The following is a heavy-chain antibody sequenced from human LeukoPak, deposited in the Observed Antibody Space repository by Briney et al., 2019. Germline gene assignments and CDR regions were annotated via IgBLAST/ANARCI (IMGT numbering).Heavy chain of an antibody. CDR3: ATGIVGATWDWFDP. CDR1: GFTFSSYG. D-gene: IGHD1-26*01. Sequence: PGGSLRLSCAASGFTFSSYGMHWVRQAPGKGLEWVAVISYDGSNKYYADSVKGRFTISRDNSKNTLYLQMNSLRAEDTAVYYCATGIVGATWDWFDPWGQGTLVTVSS. J-gene: IGHJ5*02. V-gene: IGHV3-30*03. CDR2: ISYDGSNK.